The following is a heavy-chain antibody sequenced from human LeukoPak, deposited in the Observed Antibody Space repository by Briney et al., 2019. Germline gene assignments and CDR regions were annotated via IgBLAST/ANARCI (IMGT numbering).Heavy chain of an antibody. D-gene: IGHD3-9*01. CDR1: GYTFTSYG. Sequence: ASVTVSFKASGYTFTSYGISWVRQAPGQGLEWMGWISAYNGNTNYAQKLQGRVTMTTDTSTSTAYMELRSLRSDDTAVYYCAREEGESDWLNYYYYGMDVWGKGTTVTVSS. V-gene: IGHV1-18*04. J-gene: IGHJ6*04. CDR2: ISAYNGNT. CDR3: AREEGESDWLNYYYYGMDV.